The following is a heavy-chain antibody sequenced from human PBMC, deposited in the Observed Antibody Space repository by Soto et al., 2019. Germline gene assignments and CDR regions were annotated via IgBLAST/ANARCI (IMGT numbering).Heavy chain of an antibody. CDR1: GFTLRILA. CDR2: ISGSGGST. J-gene: IGHJ4*02. CDR3: AKEVSLGSTVDLGY. Sequence: GGSLRISCAASGFTLRILAMSWVRQSPGKGLEWVSTISGSGGSTYYADAVKGRFSISRDNSMGTLYLQMKSLRVEDTAIYYCAKEVSLGSTVDLGYWGQGTLVTVPS. D-gene: IGHD7-27*01. V-gene: IGHV3-23*01.